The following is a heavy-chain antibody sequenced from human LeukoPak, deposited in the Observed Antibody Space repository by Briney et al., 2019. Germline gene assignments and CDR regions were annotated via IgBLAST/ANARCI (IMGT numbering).Heavy chain of an antibody. CDR2: IWYDGSKK. J-gene: IGHJ4*02. Sequence: GGSLRLSCAASGFTFNSYSMHWVRQAPGKGLEWVALIWYDGSKKYYADSVKGRFTISRDNSKNTLYLQMSSLRAEDTAVLYCVRDFGSGYYLDYWGQGTQVTVSS. CDR3: VRDFGSGYYLDY. CDR1: GFTFNSYS. V-gene: IGHV3-33*01. D-gene: IGHD3-10*01.